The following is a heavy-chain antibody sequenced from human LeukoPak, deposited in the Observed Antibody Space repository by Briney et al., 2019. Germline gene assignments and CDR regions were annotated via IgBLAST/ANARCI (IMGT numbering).Heavy chain of an antibody. J-gene: IGHJ4*02. V-gene: IGHV3-53*01. CDR2: IYSDNT. D-gene: IGHD5-12*01. CDR3: AKYTNKATIMEFFDY. CDR1: GFTVSSNS. Sequence: PGGSLRLSCTVSGFTVSSNSMSWVRQAPGKGLEWVSFIYSDNTHYSDSVKGRFTISRDNSKNTLYLQMNSLRAEDTAVYYCAKYTNKATIMEFFDYWGQGTLVTVSS.